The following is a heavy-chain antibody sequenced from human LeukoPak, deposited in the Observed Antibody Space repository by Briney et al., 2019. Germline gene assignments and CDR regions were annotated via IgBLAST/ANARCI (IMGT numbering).Heavy chain of an antibody. V-gene: IGHV3-21*06. Sequence: GGSLRLSCAASGFTFSTYSMNWVRQAPGKGLEWVTTITSSSAYIYYADSVKGRFTISRDNAKNSLYLQMNSLRAEDTAVYYCARDLFGSGSFYGFWGQGTLVTVSS. D-gene: IGHD3-10*01. CDR2: ITSSSAYI. J-gene: IGHJ4*02. CDR3: ARDLFGSGSFYGF. CDR1: GFTFSTYS.